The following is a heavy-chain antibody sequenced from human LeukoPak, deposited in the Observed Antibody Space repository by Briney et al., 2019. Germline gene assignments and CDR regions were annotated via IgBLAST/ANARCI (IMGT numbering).Heavy chain of an antibody. J-gene: IGHJ4*02. CDR1: GFTFSSYA. V-gene: IGHV3-23*01. Sequence: GGSLRLSCAASGFTFSSYAMSWVRQAPGKGLEWVSAITGSDGTTYYADSVNGRFTISRDNSKNTLYLQMNSLRADDTAVYYCAKGVAAAVYLANYWGQGTLVTVSS. CDR2: ITGSDGTT. CDR3: AKGVAAAVYLANY. D-gene: IGHD6-13*01.